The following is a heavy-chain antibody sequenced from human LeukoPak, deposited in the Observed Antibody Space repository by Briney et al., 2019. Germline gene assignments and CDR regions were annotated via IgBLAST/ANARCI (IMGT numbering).Heavy chain of an antibody. J-gene: IGHJ5*02. Sequence: GGSLRLSCAASGFTFSSYSMNWVRQAPGKGLEWVSYISSSSSTIYYADSVKGRFTISRDNAKTSLYLQMNRLRAEDTAVYYCARDPIFEVAPSGQATLVTVSS. CDR3: ARDPIFEVAP. V-gene: IGHV3-48*01. D-gene: IGHD3-3*01. CDR2: ISSSSSTI. CDR1: GFTFSSYS.